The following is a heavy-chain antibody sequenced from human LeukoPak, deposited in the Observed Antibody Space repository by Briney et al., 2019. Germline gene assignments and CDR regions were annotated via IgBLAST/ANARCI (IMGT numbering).Heavy chain of an antibody. V-gene: IGHV3-23*01. D-gene: IGHD3-10*01. CDR3: AKFKPYGSGSHLDY. CDR1: GFTFSSYG. J-gene: IGHJ4*02. Sequence: HPGGSLRLSCAASGFTFSSYGMSWVRQIPGKGLEWVSAISGSGGSTYYADSVKGRFTISRDNSKNTLYLQMNSLRAEDTAVYYCAKFKPYGSGSHLDYWGQGTLVTVSS. CDR2: ISGSGGST.